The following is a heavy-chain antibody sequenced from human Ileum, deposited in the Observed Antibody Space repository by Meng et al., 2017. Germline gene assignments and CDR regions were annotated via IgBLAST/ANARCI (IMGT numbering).Heavy chain of an antibody. D-gene: IGHD3-22*01. CDR1: GYTFTGYY. Sequence: QVQLVQSGAEVKKPGASVKGSCKASGYTFTGYYMHWVRQAPGQGLEWMGRINPNSGGTNYAQKFQGRVTMTRDTSISTAYMELSRLRSDDTAVYYCARERFYYYDSSGSINWGQGTLVTVSS. J-gene: IGHJ4*02. CDR3: ARERFYYYDSSGSIN. V-gene: IGHV1-2*06. CDR2: INPNSGGT.